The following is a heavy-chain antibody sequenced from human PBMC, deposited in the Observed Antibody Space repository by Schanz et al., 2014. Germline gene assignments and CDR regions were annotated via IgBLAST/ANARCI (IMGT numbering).Heavy chain of an antibody. CDR2: INPNSGET. D-gene: IGHD5-12*01. Sequence: QVQLVQSGPAVKKPGASMKVSCLASGYSFTEYFLHWVRQAPGQGLEWMGWINPNSGETHYEQKFQGRVTLTSDTSISTAFMDLSGLTSDDTATYFCARARYTGYDCSGYWGQGTLLIVSS. CDR3: ARARYTGYDCSGY. J-gene: IGHJ4*02. CDR1: GYSFTEYF. V-gene: IGHV1-2*02.